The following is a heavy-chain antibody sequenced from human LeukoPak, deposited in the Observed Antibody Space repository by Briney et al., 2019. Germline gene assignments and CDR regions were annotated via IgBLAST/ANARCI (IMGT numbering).Heavy chain of an antibody. CDR1: GYSLSSGYY. D-gene: IGHD1-26*01. CDR2: IYHSGST. V-gene: IGHV4-38-2*02. CDR3: ARDQVGARTFDI. J-gene: IGHJ3*02. Sequence: PSETLSLTCTVSGYSLSSGYYWGWIRQPPGKGLEWIGSIYHSGSTYYNPSLKSRVTISVDTSKNQFSLKLSSVTAADTAVYYCARDQVGARTFDIWGQGTMVTVSS.